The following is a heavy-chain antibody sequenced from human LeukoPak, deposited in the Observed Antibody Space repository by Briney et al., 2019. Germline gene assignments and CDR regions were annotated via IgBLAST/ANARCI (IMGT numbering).Heavy chain of an antibody. CDR2: IYSGGST. CDR3: ARGGDGYNYWFDP. D-gene: IGHD5-24*01. V-gene: IGHV3-53*01. Sequence: QPGGSLRLSCAASGFTVSSSYMSWVRQAPGKGLEWVSVIYSGGSTYYADSVKGRFIISRDNSKNTLYLQMNSLRAEDTAVYYCARGGDGYNYWFDPWGQGTLVTVSS. J-gene: IGHJ5*02. CDR1: GFTVSSSY.